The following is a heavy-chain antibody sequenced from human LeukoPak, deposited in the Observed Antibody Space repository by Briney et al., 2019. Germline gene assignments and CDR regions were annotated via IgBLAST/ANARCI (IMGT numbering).Heavy chain of an antibody. D-gene: IGHD6-13*01. V-gene: IGHV3-7*03. CDR3: ASLPSSSWSLPDY. CDR1: GFTFSSHW. Sequence: GGSLRLSCAGSGFTFSSHWMSWVRQAPGKRPEWVANIKQDGGEIYYVDSVKGRFTISRDNAKNSLWLQMNSLRAEDTAVYYCASLPSSSWSLPDYWGQGTLVTVSS. CDR2: IKQDGGEI. J-gene: IGHJ4*02.